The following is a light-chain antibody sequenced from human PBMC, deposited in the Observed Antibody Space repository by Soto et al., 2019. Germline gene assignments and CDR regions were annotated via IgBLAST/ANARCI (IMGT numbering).Light chain of an antibody. J-gene: IGKJ1*01. CDR3: QQYNGYWT. CDR1: QSISDS. V-gene: IGKV1-5*03. Sequence: DIQMTQSPSTLSASVGDRVTITCRASQSISDSLAWYQQNPGKAQKLLIYEASNLKSGVPSRFSGSGSGTEYTLTISSLQPDDFASYYCQQYNGYWTFGQGTKVEIK. CDR2: EAS.